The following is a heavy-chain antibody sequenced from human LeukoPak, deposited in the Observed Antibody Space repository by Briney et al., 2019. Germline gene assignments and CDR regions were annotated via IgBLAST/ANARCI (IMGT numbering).Heavy chain of an antibody. V-gene: IGHV3-23*01. J-gene: IGHJ4*02. CDR3: ARASDSSGYYDY. D-gene: IGHD3-22*01. CDR1: GSTLTEHA. Sequence: PGGSLRLSCAVSGSTLTEHAWSWVRQAPGEGLEWVSGIIDVGGTYYADSVKGRFTISRDNAKNTLYLQLNSLRAEDTAVYYCARASDSSGYYDYWGQGTLVTVSS. CDR2: IIDVGGT.